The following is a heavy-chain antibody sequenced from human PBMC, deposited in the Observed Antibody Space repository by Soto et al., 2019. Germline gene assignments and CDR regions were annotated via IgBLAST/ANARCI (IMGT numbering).Heavy chain of an antibody. J-gene: IGHJ4*02. CDR3: ARNSIAGFSDY. D-gene: IGHD3-9*01. Sequence: SETLSLTCTVSGGSISSYYWSWIRQPPGKGLEWIGYIYYSGSTNYNPSLKSRVTISVDTSKNQFSLKLSSVTAADTAVYYCARNSIAGFSDYWGQGTLVTVSS. V-gene: IGHV4-59*01. CDR2: IYYSGST. CDR1: GGSISSYY.